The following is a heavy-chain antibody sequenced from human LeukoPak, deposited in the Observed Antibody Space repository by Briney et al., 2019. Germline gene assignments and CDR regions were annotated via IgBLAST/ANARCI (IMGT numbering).Heavy chain of an antibody. J-gene: IGHJ4*02. V-gene: IGHV3-33*01. D-gene: IGHD3-16*01. CDR3: ARDPPSGGRGTWG. CDR1: GFNFSSFV. CDR2: IWYDGSNK. Sequence: PPGGSLRLSCAASGFNFSSFVMHWVRQAPGKGLEWVAVIWYDGSNKYYADSVKGRFTISRDNSKNTLYLQMNSLRVEDTAVYYCARDPPSGGRGTWGWGQGTLVTVSS.